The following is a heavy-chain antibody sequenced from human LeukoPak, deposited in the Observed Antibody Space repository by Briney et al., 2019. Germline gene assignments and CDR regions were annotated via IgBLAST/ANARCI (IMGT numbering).Heavy chain of an antibody. CDR2: IYTSGST. J-gene: IGHJ4*02. CDR1: GRSISPYF. Sequence: SETLSLTCTVSGRSISPYFWTWIRQPAGKGLEWIGRIYTSGSTNYNPSLKSRVIMSVDTSKNQFSLKLSSVTAADTAVYYCVRDLGYSGSLDYWGQGTLVTVSS. D-gene: IGHD1-26*01. V-gene: IGHV4-4*07. CDR3: VRDLGYSGSLDY.